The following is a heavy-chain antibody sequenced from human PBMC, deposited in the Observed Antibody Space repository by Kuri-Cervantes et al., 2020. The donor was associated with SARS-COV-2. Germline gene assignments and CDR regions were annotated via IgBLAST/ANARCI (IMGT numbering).Heavy chain of an antibody. D-gene: IGHD3-3*01. CDR1: GFTFSSYS. CDR2: ISSTSSTI. V-gene: IGHV3-48*01. J-gene: IGHJ4*02. Sequence: GESLKISCAASGFTFSSYSMNWVRQAPGKGLQWVSYISSTSSTIYYADSVKGRFTISRDNAKNSLHLQMNSLRAEDTAVYYCARPSHDFWSGYSPNEYWGQGTRVTVSS. CDR3: ARPSHDFWSGYSPNEY.